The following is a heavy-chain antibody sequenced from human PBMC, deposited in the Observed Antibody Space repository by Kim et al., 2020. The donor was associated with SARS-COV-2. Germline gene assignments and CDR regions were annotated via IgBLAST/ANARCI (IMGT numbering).Heavy chain of an antibody. Sequence: SVKVSCKASGGTFSSYAISWVRQAPGQGLEWMGGIIPIFGTANYAQKFQGRVTITADESTSTAYMELSSLRSEDTAVYYCARGPAAVGPDYFDYWGQGTLVTVSS. CDR3: ARGPAAVGPDYFDY. D-gene: IGHD2-2*01. CDR1: GGTFSSYA. J-gene: IGHJ4*01. CDR2: IIPIFGTA. V-gene: IGHV1-69*13.